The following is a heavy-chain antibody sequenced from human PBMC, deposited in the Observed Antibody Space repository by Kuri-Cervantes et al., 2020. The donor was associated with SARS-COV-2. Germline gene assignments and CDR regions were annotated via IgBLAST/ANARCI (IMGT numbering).Heavy chain of an antibody. J-gene: IGHJ4*02. D-gene: IGHD3-22*01. CDR2: IQHDGNNK. CDR1: GFTFSFFG. CDR3: ARDHYYYDSSGYGRFDY. V-gene: IGHV3-33*05. Sequence: GESLKISCAASGFTFSFFGMHWVRQAPGKGLEWVALIQHDGNNKYYADSVKGRFTISRDNSKNTLYLQMNSLRAEDTAVYYCARDHYYYDSSGYGRFDYWGQGTLVTVSS.